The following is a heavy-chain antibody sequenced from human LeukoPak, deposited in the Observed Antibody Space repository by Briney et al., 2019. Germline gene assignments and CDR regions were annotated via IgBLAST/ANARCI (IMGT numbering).Heavy chain of an antibody. V-gene: IGHV1-69*05. CDR3: ARAKGDYRNFNNKWFDP. J-gene: IGHJ5*02. Sequence: ASVKVSCKASGGTFSNFAISWVRQAPGQGLQWMGGIIPIFGTASYSQKFQGRVTITTDEYTSTAYMELRSLRSEDTAAYYCARAKGDYRNFNNKWFDPWGQGTLVTVSS. D-gene: IGHD4-11*01. CDR2: IIPIFGTA. CDR1: GGTFSNFA.